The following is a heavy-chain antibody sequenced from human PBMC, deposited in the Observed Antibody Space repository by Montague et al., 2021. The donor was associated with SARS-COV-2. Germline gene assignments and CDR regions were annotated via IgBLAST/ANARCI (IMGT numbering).Heavy chain of an antibody. D-gene: IGHD3-10*01. CDR2: IYYSGSA. J-gene: IGHJ5*02. V-gene: IGHV4-39*01. CDR3: ARPLNLYYYGSGSYSSWFDP. CDR1: GGSISSSSYY. Sequence: SETPSLTCTVSGGSISSSSYYWGWIRQPPGKGLEWIGSIYYSGSAYYNPSLKSRVTISVDTSKNQFSLKLSSVTAADTAVYYCARPLNLYYYGSGSYSSWFDPWGQGTLVTVSS.